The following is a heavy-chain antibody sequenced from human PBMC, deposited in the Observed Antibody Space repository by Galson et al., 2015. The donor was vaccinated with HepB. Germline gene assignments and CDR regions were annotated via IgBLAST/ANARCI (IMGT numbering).Heavy chain of an antibody. D-gene: IGHD3-3*01. Sequence: SLRLSCAASGFTFSSYALSWVRQAPGKGLEWVSAISGSGGSTYYADSVKGRFTISRDNSKNTLYLQMNSLRAGDTAVYYCARGPIGGRGAAFDIWGQGTMVTVSS. CDR1: GFTFSSYA. CDR3: ARGPIGGRGAAFDI. V-gene: IGHV3-23*01. CDR2: ISGSGGST. J-gene: IGHJ3*02.